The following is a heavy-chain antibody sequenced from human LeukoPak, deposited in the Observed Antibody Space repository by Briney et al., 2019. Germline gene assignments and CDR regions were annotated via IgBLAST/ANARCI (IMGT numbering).Heavy chain of an antibody. Sequence: GGSLRLSCSASGFTFSSYAMHWVRQAPGKGLEYVLAISSNGGSTYYAYSVKGRFTISRGNSKNTLYLQMSSLRAEDTAVYYCVKDSSGPFSNFDYWGQGTLVTVSS. CDR2: ISSNGGST. D-gene: IGHD6-19*01. V-gene: IGHV3-64D*06. J-gene: IGHJ4*02. CDR3: VKDSSGPFSNFDY. CDR1: GFTFSSYA.